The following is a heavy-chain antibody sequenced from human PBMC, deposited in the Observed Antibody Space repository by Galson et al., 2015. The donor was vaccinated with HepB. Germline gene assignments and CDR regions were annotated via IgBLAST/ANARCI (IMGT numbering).Heavy chain of an antibody. CDR1: GFTFSSYA. J-gene: IGHJ2*01. V-gene: IGHV3-23*01. CDR2: ISGSGGST. Sequence: SLRLSCAASGFTFSSYAMSWVRQAPGKGLEWVSAISGSGGSTYYADSVKGRFTISRDNSKNTLYLQMNSLRAEDTAVYYCAKDAYDSSGYYYIEYFDLWGRGTLVTVSS. D-gene: IGHD3-22*01. CDR3: AKDAYDSSGYYYIEYFDL.